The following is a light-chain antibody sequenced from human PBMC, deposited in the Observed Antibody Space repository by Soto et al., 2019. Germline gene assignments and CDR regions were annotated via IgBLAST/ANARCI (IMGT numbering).Light chain of an antibody. CDR3: QSYDSSIYVV. CDR1: GGSIASYN. CDR2: EFD. V-gene: IGLV6-57*04. Sequence: NFMLTQPHSVSESPGKTVTISCTRGGGSIASYNVQWYQQRPGRAPTTVIYEFDHRPSGVPDRFSGSIDRSSNSASLTIAGLKTEDEADYYCQSYDSSIYVVFGGGTKLTVL. J-gene: IGLJ2*01.